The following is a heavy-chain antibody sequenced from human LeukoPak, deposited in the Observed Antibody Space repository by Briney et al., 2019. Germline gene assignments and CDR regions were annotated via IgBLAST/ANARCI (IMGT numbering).Heavy chain of an antibody. CDR1: GGSISSYY. CDR3: ARARRWLQSGVDY. V-gene: IGHV4-59*01. Sequence: SETLSLTCTVSGGSISSYYXXXIRQPPGKXXXXXGYIYXSXSXXYNPSLKSRVXXSVDTSKNQFSLKLSSVTAADTAVYYCARARRWLQSGVDYWGQGTLVTVSS. CDR2: IYXSXSX. D-gene: IGHD5-24*01. J-gene: IGHJ4*02.